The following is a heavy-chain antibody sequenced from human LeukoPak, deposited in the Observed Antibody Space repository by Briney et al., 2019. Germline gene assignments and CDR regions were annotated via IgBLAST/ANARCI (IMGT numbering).Heavy chain of an antibody. CDR3: ARESATAADAFDI. CDR2: IYYSGST. Sequence: SETLSLTCGVSGGSFSFYYWNWIRLPPGKGLEWIGYIYYSGSTNYNPSLKSRVTISVDTSRNQFSLKLSSVTAADTAVYYCARESATAADAFDIWGQGTMVTVSS. V-gene: IGHV4-59*01. J-gene: IGHJ3*02. CDR1: GGSFSFYY. D-gene: IGHD6-13*01.